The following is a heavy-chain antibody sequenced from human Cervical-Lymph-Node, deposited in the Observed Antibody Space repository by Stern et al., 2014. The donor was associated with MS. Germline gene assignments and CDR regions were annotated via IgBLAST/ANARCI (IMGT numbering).Heavy chain of an antibody. CDR3: ARDPHIAVAGTGGGFDP. CDR1: GYTFSKYG. V-gene: IGHV1-18*01. J-gene: IGHJ5*02. D-gene: IGHD6-19*01. CDR2: ISGYNDDT. Sequence: VQLLESGAEVKKPGASVKVSCKASGYTFSKYGISWVRQAPGQGLEWMGWISGYNDDTNYVEKFQGRVTMTTDTSTSTAYLELRSLRSDDTAVYYCARDPHIAVAGTGGGFDPWGQGTLVTVSS.